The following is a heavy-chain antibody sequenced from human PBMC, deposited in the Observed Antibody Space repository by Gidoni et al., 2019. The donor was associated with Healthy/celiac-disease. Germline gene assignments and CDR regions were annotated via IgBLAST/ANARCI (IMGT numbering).Heavy chain of an antibody. Sequence: EVQLVESGGGLGQPGGSLGLSWSASGVTFSNAWMNWVRQAPGKGLEWVGRIKSKPEGGTTDYAAPVKGRVTIARDDSKTTLYLQRNSLKTEDTAVYYCTTDPESRTTFGGVIAKTIDDWGQGTLVTVSS. D-gene: IGHD3-16*02. CDR1: GVTFSNAW. CDR3: TTDPESRTTFGGVIAKTIDD. CDR2: IKSKPEGGTT. J-gene: IGHJ4*02. V-gene: IGHV3-15*07.